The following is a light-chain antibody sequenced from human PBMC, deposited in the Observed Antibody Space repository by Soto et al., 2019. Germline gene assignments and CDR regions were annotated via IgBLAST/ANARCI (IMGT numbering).Light chain of an antibody. Sequence: DIQMTQSPSSLSASVGDRVTITCQASQAISNYLNWYQQKPGKAPKLLIYDASDLETGVPSRFSGSGSVTYLTFAISSVQPEDIATYYCQQYDNLLLTFGGGTKVEIK. V-gene: IGKV1-33*01. J-gene: IGKJ4*01. CDR3: QQYDNLLLT. CDR1: QAISNY. CDR2: DAS.